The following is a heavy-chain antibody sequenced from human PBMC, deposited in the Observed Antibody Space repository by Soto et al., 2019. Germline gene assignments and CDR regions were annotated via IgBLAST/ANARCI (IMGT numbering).Heavy chain of an antibody. Sequence: VKVSCKASGYTFTSYAMHWVRQAPGQRLEWMGWINAGNGNTKYSQKFQGRVTITRDTSASTAYMELSSLRSEDTAVYYCARDRLYDFWSGYWDYWGQGTLVTVS. J-gene: IGHJ4*02. D-gene: IGHD3-3*01. CDR3: ARDRLYDFWSGYWDY. CDR2: INAGNGNT. V-gene: IGHV1-3*01. CDR1: GYTFTSYA.